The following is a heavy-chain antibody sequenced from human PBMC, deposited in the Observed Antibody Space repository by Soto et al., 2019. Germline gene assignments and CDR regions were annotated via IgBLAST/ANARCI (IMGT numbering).Heavy chain of an antibody. CDR3: ARFSWYSSSSDY. D-gene: IGHD6-6*01. V-gene: IGHV1-18*04. CDR1: GYAFTSYG. Sequence: SVKVSCKASGYAFTSYGISWGRQAPGQGLEWMGWISAYNGNTNYAQKLQGRVTMTRDTSTSKAYMELRSLRSDDTAVYYCARFSWYSSSSDYWGQGTLVTVSS. J-gene: IGHJ4*02. CDR2: ISAYNGNT.